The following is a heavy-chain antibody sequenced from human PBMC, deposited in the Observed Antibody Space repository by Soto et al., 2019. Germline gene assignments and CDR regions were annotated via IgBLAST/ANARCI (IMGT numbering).Heavy chain of an antibody. J-gene: IGHJ6*03. Sequence: EVQLLESGGGLVQPGGSLRLSCAASGFTFSSYAMSWVRQAPGKGLEWVSAISGSGGSTYYADSVKGRFTISRDNSKNTLYLKMNSLRAEDTAVYYCAKGTNLNCSGGSCYSRLYYMDVWGKGTTVTVSS. V-gene: IGHV3-23*01. D-gene: IGHD2-15*01. CDR3: AKGTNLNCSGGSCYSRLYYMDV. CDR1: GFTFSSYA. CDR2: ISGSGGST.